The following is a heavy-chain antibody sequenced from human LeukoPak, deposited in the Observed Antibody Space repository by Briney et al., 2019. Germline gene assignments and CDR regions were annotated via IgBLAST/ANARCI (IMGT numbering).Heavy chain of an antibody. CDR2: IDSSGDNT. J-gene: IGHJ4*02. CDR3: VREQWLIGYHFDS. V-gene: IGHV3-23*01. Sequence: GGSLRLSCAGSGFSFSSHGMNWVRQAPGKGLEWVSAIDSSGDNTYYADPVKGRFTISRDNSKNTLYLQMNSLRAEDTAIYYCVREQWLIGYHFDSWGQGTLVTVSS. D-gene: IGHD6-19*01. CDR1: GFSFSSHG.